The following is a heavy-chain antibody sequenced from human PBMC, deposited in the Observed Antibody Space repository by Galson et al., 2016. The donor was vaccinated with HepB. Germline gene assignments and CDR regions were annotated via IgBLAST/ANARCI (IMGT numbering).Heavy chain of an antibody. CDR1: GFTFSSYS. CDR2: ISRGSSDI. CDR3: ASPTLNYAFWSHYAKAV. V-gene: IGHV3-21*01. D-gene: IGHD3-3*01. Sequence: SLRLSCAASGFTFSSYSMNWVRQAPGKGLDWVSSISRGSSDIYYADSVKGRFTISRDNAKNSLYLQMNSLRAEDTAVYSCASPTLNYAFWSHYAKAVWGKGTTVTVSS. J-gene: IGHJ6*04.